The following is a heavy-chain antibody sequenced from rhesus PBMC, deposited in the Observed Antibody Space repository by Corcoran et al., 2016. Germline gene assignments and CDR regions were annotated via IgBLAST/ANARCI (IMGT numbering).Heavy chain of an antibody. D-gene: IGHD6-25*01. CDR2: ITYSGST. Sequence: QVQLQESGPGLVKPSETLSLTCAVSGYSISGYYWSWIRQAPGKGLEWIGYITYSGSTSYNPSLKSRVNIARDTSKNQFSRKLSSVTAADTAVYYCARNSGSWIFDYWGQGVLVTVSS. CDR1: GYSISGYY. J-gene: IGHJ4*01. V-gene: IGHV4-122*02. CDR3: ARNSGSWIFDY.